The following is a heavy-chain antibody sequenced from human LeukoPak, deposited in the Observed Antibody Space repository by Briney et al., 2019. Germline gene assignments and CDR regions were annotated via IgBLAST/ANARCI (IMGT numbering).Heavy chain of an antibody. CDR3: AKGPQLWSNYFDY. CDR1: GFTFSNYA. J-gene: IGHJ4*02. CDR2: LSGSGGST. D-gene: IGHD5-18*01. Sequence: TGGSLRLSCAASGFTFSNYAMSWVRQAPGKGLEWVSALSGSGGSTYYADSVKGRFTISRDNSKNTLYLQMNSLRAEDTAVYYCAKGPQLWSNYFDYWGQGTLVTVSS. V-gene: IGHV3-23*01.